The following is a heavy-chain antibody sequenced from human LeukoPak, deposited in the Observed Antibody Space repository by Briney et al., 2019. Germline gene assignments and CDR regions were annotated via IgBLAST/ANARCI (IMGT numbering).Heavy chain of an antibody. CDR2: IYSGGST. CDR1: GFTVSSNY. V-gene: IGHV3-53*01. Sequence: GGSLRLSCAASGFTVSSNYMSWVRQAPGKGLEWVSVIYSGGSTYYADSVKGRFTLSRDNSNNTLYLEMNSLRAEDTAVYYCAKVSVPAAIHYPYDYWGQGTLVTVSS. D-gene: IGHD2-2*01. J-gene: IGHJ4*02. CDR3: AKVSVPAAIHYPYDY.